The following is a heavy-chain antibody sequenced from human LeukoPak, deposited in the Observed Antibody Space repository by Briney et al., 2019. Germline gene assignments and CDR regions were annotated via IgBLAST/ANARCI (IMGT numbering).Heavy chain of an antibody. V-gene: IGHV2-5*02. CDR1: GFSLSTRGVG. D-gene: IGHD3-22*01. Sequence: SGPVLVKPTETLTLTCTFSGFSLSTRGVGVGWIRQPPGKALEWLALIYWDDDKRYSPSLKSRLTVTKGTSKNQVVLTMTNMDPVDTATYYCAHRPYYYDSGGYYSPFDYWGQGTLVTVSS. CDR3: AHRPYYYDSGGYYSPFDY. CDR2: IYWDDDK. J-gene: IGHJ4*02.